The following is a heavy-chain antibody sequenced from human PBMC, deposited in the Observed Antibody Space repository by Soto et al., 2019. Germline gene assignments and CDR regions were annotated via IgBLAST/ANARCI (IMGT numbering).Heavy chain of an antibody. CDR3: AKEGDTWPSPYFDC. V-gene: IGHV3-23*01. Sequence: EVQVLESGGGLVQPGGSLRLSCAVSGFTFSTDAMSWVRQAPGKGPEWVSAISGGGGDTFYADSVKGRFSISRDNSKNTLYLQMNSLRADDTAVYYCAKEGDTWPSPYFDCWGRGTLVTVSS. J-gene: IGHJ4*02. CDR2: ISGGGGDT. CDR1: GFTFSTDA. D-gene: IGHD3-9*01.